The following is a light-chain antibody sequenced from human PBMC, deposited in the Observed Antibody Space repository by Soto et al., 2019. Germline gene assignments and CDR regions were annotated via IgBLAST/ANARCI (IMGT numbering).Light chain of an antibody. CDR1: QSVSSDY. CDR2: GAS. J-gene: IGKJ3*01. Sequence: EIVLTQSPNTLSLSPGERATLSCRASQSVSSDYLVWYQQKPGQAPRLLIYGASNRATGIPDRFSGSGSGTDFTLTISRLEPEDFAVYYCQQYGNSPPSVTFGPGTKVDFK. V-gene: IGKV3-20*01. CDR3: QQYGNSPPSVT.